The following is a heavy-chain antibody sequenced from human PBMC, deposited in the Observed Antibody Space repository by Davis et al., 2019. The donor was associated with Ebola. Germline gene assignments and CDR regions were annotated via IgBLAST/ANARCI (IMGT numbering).Heavy chain of an antibody. CDR1: GFTFSSYS. CDR3: ARDRGIVGATQGWYFDL. J-gene: IGHJ2*01. Sequence: GESLKISCAASGFTFSSYSMNWVRQAPGKGLEWVSYISSSSSTIYYADSVKGRFTISRDNAKNSLYLQMNSLRDEDTAVYYCARDRGIVGATQGWYFDLWGRGTLVTVSS. CDR2: ISSSSSTI. V-gene: IGHV3-48*02. D-gene: IGHD1-26*01.